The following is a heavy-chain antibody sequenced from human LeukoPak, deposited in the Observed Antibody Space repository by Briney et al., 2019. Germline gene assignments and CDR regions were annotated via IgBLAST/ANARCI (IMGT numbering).Heavy chain of an antibody. CDR1: GFTVSSTY. J-gene: IGHJ4*02. D-gene: IGHD5-18*01. Sequence: PGGSLRLSCAASGFTVSSTYMSWVRQAPGKGLEWVSGINWNGGSTGYADSVKGRFTISRDNAKNSLYLQMNSLRAEDMALYYCARASGYSYLIDYWGQGTLVTVSS. CDR2: INWNGGST. V-gene: IGHV3-20*04. CDR3: ARASGYSYLIDY.